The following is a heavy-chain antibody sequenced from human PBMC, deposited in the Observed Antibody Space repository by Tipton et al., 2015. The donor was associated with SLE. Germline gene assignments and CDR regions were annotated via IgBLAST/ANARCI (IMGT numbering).Heavy chain of an antibody. CDR2: IYTSGST. J-gene: IGHJ4*02. D-gene: IGHD1-26*01. CDR3: ANLSRGSGSRLDY. CDR1: GGSISSYY. V-gene: IGHV4-4*08. Sequence: TLSLTCTVSGGSISSYYWSWIRQPPGKGLEWIGRIYTSGSTNYNPSLKSRVTISVDTSKNQFSLKLSSVTAADTAVYYCANLSRGSGSRLDYWGQGTLVTVSS.